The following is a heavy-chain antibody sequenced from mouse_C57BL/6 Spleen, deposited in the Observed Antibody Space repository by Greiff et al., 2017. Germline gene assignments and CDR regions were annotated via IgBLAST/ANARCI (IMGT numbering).Heavy chain of an antibody. D-gene: IGHD3-2*02. CDR1: GYTFTDYY. CDR2: INPNNGGT. CDR3: ARSSGYYAMYY. J-gene: IGHJ4*01. Sequence: VQLQQSGPELVKPGASVKISCKASGYTFTDYYMNWVKQSHGKSLEWIGDINPNNGGTSYNQKFKGKATLTVDKSSSTAYMELRSLTSEDSAVYYCARSSGYYAMYYWGHRTSVTFSS. V-gene: IGHV1-26*01.